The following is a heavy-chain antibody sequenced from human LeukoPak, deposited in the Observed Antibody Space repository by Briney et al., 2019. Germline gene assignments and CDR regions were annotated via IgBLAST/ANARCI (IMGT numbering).Heavy chain of an antibody. V-gene: IGHV3-7*01. D-gene: IGHD2-2*01. CDR2: IKQDGSEK. CDR3: ASGDIVVVPAAMRGVYCSGGSCYSTFDY. J-gene: IGHJ4*02. CDR1: GFTFSSYW. Sequence: PGGSLRLSCAASGFTFSSYWMSWVRQAPGKGLEWVANIKQDGSEKYYVDSVKGRFTISRDNAKNSLYLQMNSLRAEDTAVYYCASGDIVVVPAAMRGVYCSGGSCYSTFDYWGQGTLVTVSS.